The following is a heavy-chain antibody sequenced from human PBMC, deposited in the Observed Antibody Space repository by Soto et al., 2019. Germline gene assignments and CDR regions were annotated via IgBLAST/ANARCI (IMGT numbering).Heavy chain of an antibody. Sequence: QVQLVQSGAEVKKTGASVKVSCKASGYSFRSHGISWMRQAPGQGLEWMGWNSAYNGNTNYAQKLQGRVTMTTDTSTNTAYMELRSLRSDDTAMYYCARFEYRSTDPLGYAFDIWGQGTMVTVSS. D-gene: IGHD6-6*01. CDR1: GYSFRSHG. CDR3: ARFEYRSTDPLGYAFDI. J-gene: IGHJ3*02. CDR2: NSAYNGNT. V-gene: IGHV1-18*01.